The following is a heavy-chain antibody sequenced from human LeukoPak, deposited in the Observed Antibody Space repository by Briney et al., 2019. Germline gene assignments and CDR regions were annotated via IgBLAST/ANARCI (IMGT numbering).Heavy chain of an antibody. J-gene: IGHJ6*03. CDR1: GFTFSSYW. Sequence: GGSLRLSCADSGFTFSSYWMSWVRQAPGKGLECVANIKEDGSEKYYVDSVKGRFTISRDNVRNSLYLQMNSLRAEDTAVYYCARAQVLRFLEWFSPYYYYYMDVWGKGTTVTVSS. CDR2: IKEDGSEK. CDR3: ARAQVLRFLEWFSPYYYYYMDV. V-gene: IGHV3-7*01. D-gene: IGHD3-3*01.